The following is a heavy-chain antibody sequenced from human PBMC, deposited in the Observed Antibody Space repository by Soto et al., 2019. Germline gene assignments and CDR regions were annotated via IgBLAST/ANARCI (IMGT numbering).Heavy chain of an antibody. CDR2: IYYSGST. D-gene: IGHD5-12*01. CDR1: GGSISSSSYY. Sequence: QLQLQESGPGLVKPSETLSLTCTVSGGSISSSSYYWGWIRQPPGKGLEWIGSIYYSGSTYYNPSLKSRATISVDPSKNQFSLRLSSVTAADTAVYYCAIRGYSGYDLAYYFAYWGQGTLVTVSS. V-gene: IGHV4-39*01. J-gene: IGHJ4*02. CDR3: AIRGYSGYDLAYYFAY.